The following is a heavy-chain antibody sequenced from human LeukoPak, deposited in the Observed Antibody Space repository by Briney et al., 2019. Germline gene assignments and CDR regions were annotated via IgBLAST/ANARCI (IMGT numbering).Heavy chain of an antibody. V-gene: IGHV5-51*01. D-gene: IGHD4-23*01. Sequence: GESLKISCKGAGCIFTSYWIGWLRQMPGKGLEWMGIIYPGDSDTRYSPSFQGQVTISADKSISTASLQWSSLKASDTAMYYCARLRWSMTGPDYWGQGTLVTVSS. CDR2: IYPGDSDT. CDR1: GCIFTSYW. CDR3: ARLRWSMTGPDY. J-gene: IGHJ4*02.